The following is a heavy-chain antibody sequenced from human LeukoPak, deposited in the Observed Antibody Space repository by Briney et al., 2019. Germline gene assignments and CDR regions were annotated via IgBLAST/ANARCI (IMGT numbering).Heavy chain of an antibody. J-gene: IGHJ4*02. Sequence: GRSLRLSCAASGFTFSTYAMHWVRQAPGKGLEWAAVISYDGNNKDYGDSVKGRFTISRDNSKNTLYLEMNSLIPEDTAVYYCARCPRLGKSGWHIEGDYFDYWGQGTLVTVSS. V-gene: IGHV3-30-3*01. CDR2: ISYDGNNK. CDR1: GFTFSTYA. CDR3: ARCPRLGKSGWHIEGDYFDY. D-gene: IGHD2-21*01.